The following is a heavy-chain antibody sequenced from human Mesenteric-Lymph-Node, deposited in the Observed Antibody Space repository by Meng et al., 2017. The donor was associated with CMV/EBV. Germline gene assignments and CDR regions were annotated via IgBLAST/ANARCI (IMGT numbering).Heavy chain of an antibody. CDR2: IHYSGST. CDR1: GGSISSSSYY. J-gene: IGHJ4*02. V-gene: IGHV4-39*07. Sequence: GSLRLSCTVSGGSISSSSYYWGWIRQPPGKGMEWIGSIHYSGSTYCNPSLKSRVTISVDTSKNQFSLELSSVTAADAALYYCARDSGGYFINLYYWGQGTLVTVSS. CDR3: ARDSGGYFINLYY. D-gene: IGHD3-22*01.